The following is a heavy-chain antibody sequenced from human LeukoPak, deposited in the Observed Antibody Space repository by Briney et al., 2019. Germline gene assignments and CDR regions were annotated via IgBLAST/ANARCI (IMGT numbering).Heavy chain of an antibody. V-gene: IGHV3-23*01. CDR2: ISDTGNT. D-gene: IGHD1-7*01. CDR1: GFTLSSYA. J-gene: IGHJ4*02. Sequence: GGSLRLSCAASGFTLSSYAMSWVRQAPGKGLEWVSAISDTGNTYHADSVKGRFTISRDSSKNTLFLQMNRLRAEDTAVYYCAKDRAKNWNYALDYWGQGTLVTVSS. CDR3: AKDRAKNWNYALDY.